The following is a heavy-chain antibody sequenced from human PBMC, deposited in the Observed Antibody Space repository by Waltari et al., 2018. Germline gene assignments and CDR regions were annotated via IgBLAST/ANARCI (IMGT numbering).Heavy chain of an antibody. D-gene: IGHD1-26*01. Sequence: QMPLQQSGPGLVKPSESLSLTYAVSGDSMSGYELWNAVRQSPGKGLEWIGQIDRSGSTNYNPSLASRVLVSIHTSNKHFALEMTSPTAADQDIYYCARDRGRGLYLDSWGQGTLVSVSP. CDR1: GDSMSGYEL. J-gene: IGHJ4*02. CDR2: IDRSGST. CDR3: ARDRGRGLYLDS. V-gene: IGHV4-4*02.